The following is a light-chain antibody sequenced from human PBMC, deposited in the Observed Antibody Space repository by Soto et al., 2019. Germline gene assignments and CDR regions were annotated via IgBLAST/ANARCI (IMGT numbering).Light chain of an antibody. J-gene: IGKJ1*01. CDR2: DAS. CDR3: QQRSNWSVT. V-gene: IGKV3-11*01. CDR1: PSVSSY. Sequence: EIVLTQSPATLSLSPGERATLSCRASPSVSSYLAWYQQKPGQAPRLLIYDASNRATGIPARFSGSGSGTDFTITISRLEPEDFAVYYCQQRSNWSVTFGQGTKVEIK.